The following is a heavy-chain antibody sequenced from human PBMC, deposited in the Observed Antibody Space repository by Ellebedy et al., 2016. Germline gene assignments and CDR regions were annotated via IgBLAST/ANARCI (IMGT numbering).Heavy chain of an antibody. Sequence: GESLKISXAASGFTFSSYATHWVRQAPGKGLEWVAVISYDGSNKYYADSVKGRFTISRDDSKNTLYLQMNSLRAEDTAVYYCARDRGVGATSYSGAFDIWGQGTMVTVSS. V-gene: IGHV3-30-3*01. CDR1: GFTFSSYA. CDR3: ARDRGVGATSYSGAFDI. D-gene: IGHD1-26*01. J-gene: IGHJ3*02. CDR2: ISYDGSNK.